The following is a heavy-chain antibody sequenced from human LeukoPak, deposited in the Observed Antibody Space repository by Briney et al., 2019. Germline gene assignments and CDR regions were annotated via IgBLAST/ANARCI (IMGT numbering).Heavy chain of an antibody. CDR2: IYYSGST. V-gene: IGHV4-59*01. CDR3: ARGEMATIEDAFDI. J-gene: IGHJ3*02. CDR1: GGSISSYY. Sequence: SETLSLTCTVSGGSISSYYWSWIRQPPGKGLEWIGHIYYSGSTNYNPSLKSRVTISVDTSKNQFSLKLSSVTAADTAVYYCARGEMATIEDAFDIWGQGTMVTVSS. D-gene: IGHD5-24*01.